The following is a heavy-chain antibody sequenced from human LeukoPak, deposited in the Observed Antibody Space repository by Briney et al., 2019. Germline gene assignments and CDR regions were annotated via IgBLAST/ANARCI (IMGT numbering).Heavy chain of an antibody. J-gene: IGHJ4*02. V-gene: IGHV3-15*01. CDR1: GFTFINAW. Sequence: GGSLRLSYAASGFTFINAWMAWVRQAPGKGLEWVGRIKAKPHGGTTDYAAPVKGRFTISRDDSKNTLYLQMNSLKTEDTAVYYCTTDGVGIEGATFDYWGQGILVTVSS. D-gene: IGHD1-26*01. CDR3: TTDGVGIEGATFDY. CDR2: IKAKPHGGTT.